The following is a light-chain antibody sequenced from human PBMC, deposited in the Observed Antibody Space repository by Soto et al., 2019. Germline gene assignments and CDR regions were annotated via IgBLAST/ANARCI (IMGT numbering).Light chain of an antibody. V-gene: IGLV2-14*01. CDR3: SSYTSSSTLV. CDR2: EVS. J-gene: IGLJ2*01. Sequence: QSVLTQPASVSGSPGQSITISCTGTSSDVGGYNYVSWYQQHPDKAPKLMIYEVSNRPSGVANRFSGSKSGNTASLTISGLQDEDEADYYCSSYTSSSTLVFGGGTKLTV. CDR1: SSDVGGYNY.